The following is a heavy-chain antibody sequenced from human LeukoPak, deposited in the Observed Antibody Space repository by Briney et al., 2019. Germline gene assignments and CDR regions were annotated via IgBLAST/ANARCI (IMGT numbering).Heavy chain of an antibody. D-gene: IGHD2-2*02. V-gene: IGHV5-51*01. CDR3: ARQYCRGTNCYTGSSYYLDY. J-gene: IGHJ4*02. Sequence: GESLKISCKGSGYSFSNYWIGWVRQMPGKGLEWMGIIYPGDSATRYISSFQGQVTISADKSIITAYLQWSSLKASDTAMYYCARQYCRGTNCYTGSSYYLDYWGQGTLVTVSS. CDR1: GYSFSNYW. CDR2: IYPGDSAT.